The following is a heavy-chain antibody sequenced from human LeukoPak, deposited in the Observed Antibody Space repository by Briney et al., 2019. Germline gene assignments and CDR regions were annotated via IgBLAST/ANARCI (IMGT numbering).Heavy chain of an antibody. J-gene: IGHJ6*04. Sequence: GGSLRLSCAASGFTFSSYSMNWVRQAPGKGLEWVSYISSSSTTIYYADSVKGRFTISRDNAKNSLYLQMNSLRAEDTAVYYCAELGITMIGGVWGKGTTVTISS. V-gene: IGHV3-48*04. CDR2: ISSSSTTI. CDR3: AELGITMIGGV. CDR1: GFTFSSYS. D-gene: IGHD3-10*02.